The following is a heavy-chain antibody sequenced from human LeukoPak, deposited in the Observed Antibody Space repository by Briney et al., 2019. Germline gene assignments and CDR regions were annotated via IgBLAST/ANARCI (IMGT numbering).Heavy chain of an antibody. Sequence: GASVKVSCKASGYTFTSYAMHWVRQAPGQRLEWMGWINAGNGNTKYSQKFQGRVTITRDTSASTAYMELSSLRSGDTAVYYCARDGYGSGSYFPDYWGQGTLVTVSS. J-gene: IGHJ4*02. CDR2: INAGNGNT. V-gene: IGHV1-3*01. CDR1: GYTFTSYA. D-gene: IGHD3-10*01. CDR3: ARDGYGSGSYFPDY.